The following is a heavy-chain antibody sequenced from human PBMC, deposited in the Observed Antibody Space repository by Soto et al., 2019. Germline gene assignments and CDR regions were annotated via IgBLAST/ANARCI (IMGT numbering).Heavy chain of an antibody. J-gene: IGHJ4*02. Sequence: QVQLVQYGAEVKKPGASVRVSYKASGYTFRNFGYSWLRQAPGQRPEWMGWIADYNGDTNFAPSLRGRLTMTTDTSTTTVYMELNSRTSDDTAVYYCARDRGTYFDYWGQGTLVTVSS. CDR1: GYTFRNFG. V-gene: IGHV1-18*01. CDR3: ARDRGTYFDY. CDR2: IADYNGDT.